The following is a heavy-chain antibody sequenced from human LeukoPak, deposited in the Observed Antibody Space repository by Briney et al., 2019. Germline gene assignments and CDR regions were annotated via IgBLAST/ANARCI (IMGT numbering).Heavy chain of an antibody. D-gene: IGHD3-10*01. CDR3: ARPITMVRGVIGLGY. V-gene: IGHV1-2*06. CDR2: INPNSGGT. CDR1: GYTFTGYY. Sequence: ASVKVSCKASGYTFTGYYMHWVRQAPGQGLEWMGRINPNSGGTNYAQKFQGRVTMTRDTSISAAYIELSRLRSDDTAVYYCARPITMVRGVIGLGYWGQGTLVTVSS. J-gene: IGHJ4*02.